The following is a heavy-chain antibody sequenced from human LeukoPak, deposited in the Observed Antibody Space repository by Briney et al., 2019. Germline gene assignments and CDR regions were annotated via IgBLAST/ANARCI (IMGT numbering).Heavy chain of an antibody. Sequence: GGSLRLSCAASGFTFSTYGMHWVRQAPGKGLEWVSFIRYVGINKYYADSVKGRFTISRDNAKNSLYLQMNSLRAGDTAVYYCASVEGEHRNLFDWLLPIDYWGQGTLVTVSS. V-gene: IGHV3-30*02. J-gene: IGHJ4*02. CDR1: GFTFSTYG. CDR3: ASVEGEHRNLFDWLLPIDY. CDR2: IRYVGINK. D-gene: IGHD3-9*01.